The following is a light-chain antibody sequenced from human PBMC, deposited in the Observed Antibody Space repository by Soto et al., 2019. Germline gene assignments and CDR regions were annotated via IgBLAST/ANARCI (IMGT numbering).Light chain of an antibody. J-gene: IGKJ1*01. CDR2: AAS. Sequence: DIQMTQSPSSLSASVGDRVTITCRASQTIRRSLNWYQQKPGKAPNLLIYAASSLQSGVPSRFSGSGSGTDFTLTISSLQPEDFATYFCQQSSSTPRTFDQGTKVEIK. V-gene: IGKV1-39*01. CDR1: QTIRRS. CDR3: QQSSSTPRT.